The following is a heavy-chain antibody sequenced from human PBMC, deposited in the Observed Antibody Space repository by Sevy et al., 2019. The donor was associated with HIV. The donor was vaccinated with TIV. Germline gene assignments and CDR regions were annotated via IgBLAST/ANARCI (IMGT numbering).Heavy chain of an antibody. J-gene: IGHJ4*02. CDR2: ISGSGGST. Sequence: GGTLRLSCAASGFTFSSYAMSWVRQAPGKGLEWVSAISGSGGSTYYADSVKGRFTISRDNSKKTLYLQMNSLRAEDTAVYYCATLGYSGYDDVLDYWGQGTLVTVSS. CDR1: GFTFSSYA. CDR3: ATLGYSGYDDVLDY. D-gene: IGHD5-12*01. V-gene: IGHV3-23*01.